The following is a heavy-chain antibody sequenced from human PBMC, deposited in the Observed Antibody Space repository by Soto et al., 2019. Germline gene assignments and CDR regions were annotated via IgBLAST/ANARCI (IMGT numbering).Heavy chain of an antibody. CDR2: INAGNGNT. CDR1: EYTFTNYA. V-gene: IGHV1-3*05. J-gene: IGHJ4*02. Sequence: QVQLVQSGTEEKKPGASVKVSCKASEYTFTNYALHWVRQAPGQRLEWMGRINAGNGNTKYSQKFQGRIIITRDTYARTVYMELSSLRSEDTSVYYCGGNLRPGYGDYFDYWGQGTLVTVSS. CDR3: GGNLRPGYGDYFDY. D-gene: IGHD4-17*01.